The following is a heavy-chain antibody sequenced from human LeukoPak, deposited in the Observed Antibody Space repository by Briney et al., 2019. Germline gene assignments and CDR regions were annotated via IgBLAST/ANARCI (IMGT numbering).Heavy chain of an antibody. D-gene: IGHD2-15*01. CDR3: ARDWVDCSGGSCSLYGMDV. J-gene: IGHJ6*02. V-gene: IGHV4-59*01. Sequence: PSETLSLTCTVSGGSISSYYWSWIRQPPGKGLEWIGYIYYSGSTNYNPSLKSRVTISVDTSKNQFSLELSSVTAADTAVYYCARDWVDCSGGSCSLYGMDVWGQGTTVTVSS. CDR1: GGSISSYY. CDR2: IYYSGST.